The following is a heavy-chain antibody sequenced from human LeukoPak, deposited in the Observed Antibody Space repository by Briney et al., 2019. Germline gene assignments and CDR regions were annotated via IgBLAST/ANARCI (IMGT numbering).Heavy chain of an antibody. CDR2: IYYSGST. Sequence: PSETLSLTCTVSGGSISSSSYYWGWIRQPPGKGLEWIGSIYYSGSTYYNPSLKSRVTISVDTSKNQFSLKLSSVTAADTAVYYCASRKPDRGSYGPASWFDPWGQGTLVTVSS. CDR3: ASRKPDRGSYGPASWFDP. D-gene: IGHD1-26*01. V-gene: IGHV4-39*01. CDR1: GGSISSSSYY. J-gene: IGHJ5*02.